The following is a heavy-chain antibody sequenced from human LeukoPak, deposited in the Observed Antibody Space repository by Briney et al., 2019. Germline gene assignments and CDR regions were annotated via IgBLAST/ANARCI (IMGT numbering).Heavy chain of an antibody. CDR2: INVGGGST. CDR3: AKDRGSGYSPYYYYGMDV. D-gene: IGHD3-9*01. V-gene: IGHV3-23*01. Sequence: GGSLRLSCAASGFTFSSYAMSWVRQAPGKGLEWVSSINVGGGSTFYADSVKGRFTISRDNSKSTLYLQMNSLRAEDTAVYYCAKDRGSGYSPYYYYGMDVWGQGTTLTVSS. CDR1: GFTFSSYA. J-gene: IGHJ6*02.